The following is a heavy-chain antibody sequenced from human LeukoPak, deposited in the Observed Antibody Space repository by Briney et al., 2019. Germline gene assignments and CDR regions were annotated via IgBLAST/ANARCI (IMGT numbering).Heavy chain of an antibody. CDR2: IFHSGTT. D-gene: IGHD6-19*01. V-gene: IGHV4-59*01. Sequence: PSETLSLTCTMSGGSISPYYWSWIRQPPGKGLEWIAYIFHSGTTKYNPSLKSRVAISLDTPKSQFSLKLSSVTAADTAIYYCARDGRAGSLFAYWGQGTLVTVSS. CDR1: GGSISPYY. J-gene: IGHJ4*02. CDR3: ARDGRAGSLFAY.